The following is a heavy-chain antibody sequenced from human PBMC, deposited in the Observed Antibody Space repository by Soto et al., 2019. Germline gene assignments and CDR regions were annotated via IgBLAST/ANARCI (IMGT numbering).Heavy chain of an antibody. Sequence: QVQLVESGGGVVQPGRSLRLSCAASGFTFSSYAMHWVRQAPGKGLEWVAVISYDGSNKYYADSVKGRFTISRDNSKNTLYLQMNSLRVEDTAVYYCASDSGYGFNWGQGTLVTVSS. J-gene: IGHJ4*02. V-gene: IGHV3-30-3*01. CDR1: GFTFSSYA. CDR2: ISYDGSNK. CDR3: ASDSGYGFN. D-gene: IGHD5-18*01.